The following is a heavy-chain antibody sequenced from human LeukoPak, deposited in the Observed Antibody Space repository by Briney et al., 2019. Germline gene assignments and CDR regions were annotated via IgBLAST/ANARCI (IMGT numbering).Heavy chain of an antibody. CDR3: ARGASRHGNWFDP. V-gene: IGHV4-34*01. CDR2: INHSGST. CDR1: GGSFSGYY. J-gene: IGHJ5*02. Sequence: PSETLSLTCAVYGGSFSGYYWSWIRQPPGKGLEWIGEINHSGSTNYNPSLKSRVTISVDTSKNQFSLKLSSVTAADTAVYYCARGASRHGNWFDPWGQGTLVTVSS.